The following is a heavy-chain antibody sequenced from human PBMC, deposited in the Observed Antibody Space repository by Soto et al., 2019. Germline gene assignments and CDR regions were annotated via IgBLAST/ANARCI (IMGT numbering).Heavy chain of an antibody. CDR3: AKSAPMDAGDKYYYDF. V-gene: IGHV1-69*13. D-gene: IGHD4-17*01. CDR2: IIPFFGTA. J-gene: IGHJ4*02. Sequence: SVKVSCKASGGTFSTFGISWARQAPGQGLEWMGGIIPFFGTARYSQKFEDRITITADESTNTVYMDLRSLTSEDTAIYYCAKSAPMDAGDKYYYDFWGQGALVTASS. CDR1: GGTFSTFG.